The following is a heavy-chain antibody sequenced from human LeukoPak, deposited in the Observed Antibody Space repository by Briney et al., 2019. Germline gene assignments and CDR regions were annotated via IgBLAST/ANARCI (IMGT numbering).Heavy chain of an antibody. CDR1: GFIFRNYY. V-gene: IGHV3-53*01. Sequence: PGGSLRLSCAASGFIFRNYYLSWVRQAPGKGLEWVSVIYSGGSTYYADSVEGRFTTSRDNGKNSLYLQMNRLRAEDTAVYYCAELGMTMIGGVWGKGTTVTISS. D-gene: IGHD3-10*02. CDR3: AELGMTMIGGV. CDR2: IYSGGST. J-gene: IGHJ6*04.